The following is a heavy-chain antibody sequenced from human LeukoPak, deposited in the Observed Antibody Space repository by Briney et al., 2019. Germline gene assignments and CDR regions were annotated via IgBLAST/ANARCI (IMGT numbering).Heavy chain of an antibody. J-gene: IGHJ6*02. D-gene: IGHD2/OR15-2a*01. Sequence: PSGTLSLTCAVSGDSITKNWWSWVRQPPGKGLEWIGEIFHSGSTSYSPSLTSRVTVSVDTSENQFSLKLSSVTAADTAVYYCARAHSIASYYYGVDVWGQGTTVTVSS. V-gene: IGHV4-4*02. CDR2: IFHSGST. CDR1: GDSITKNW. CDR3: ARAHSIASYYYGVDV.